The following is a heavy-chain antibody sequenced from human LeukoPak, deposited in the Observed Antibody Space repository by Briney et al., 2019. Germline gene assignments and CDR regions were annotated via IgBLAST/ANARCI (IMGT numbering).Heavy chain of an antibody. CDR1: GFIFSSYK. D-gene: IGHD3-10*01. V-gene: IGHV3-21*04. CDR2: ISSSGSYI. CDR3: ARKANYGNYYMDV. J-gene: IGHJ6*03. Sequence: GSLRLSCAASGFIFSSYKMNWVRQAPGKGLEWVSSISSSGSYIYYVDSVKGRFTISRDNAKNSLYLQMNSLRAEDTALYYCARKANYGNYYMDVWGKGTTVTVSS.